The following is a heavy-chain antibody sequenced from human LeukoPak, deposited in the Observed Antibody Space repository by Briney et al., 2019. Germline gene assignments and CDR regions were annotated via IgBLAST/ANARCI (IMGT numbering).Heavy chain of an antibody. V-gene: IGHV3-23*01. CDR3: AKDAQGGSGSYSWGTFDY. CDR2: ISESGYT. Sequence: GGSLRLSCAASGFTFDSYAMSWVRQAPGKGLEWVLGISESGYTVYADSVKGRFTISRDNSRNTLFLQMNSLRPEDTAVYYCAKDAQGGSGSYSWGTFDYWGQGTLVTVSS. J-gene: IGHJ4*02. D-gene: IGHD3-10*01. CDR1: GFTFDSYA.